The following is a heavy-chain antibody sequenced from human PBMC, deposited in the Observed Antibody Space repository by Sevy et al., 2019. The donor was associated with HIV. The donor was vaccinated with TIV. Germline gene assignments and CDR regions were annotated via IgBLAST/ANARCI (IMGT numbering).Heavy chain of an antibody. D-gene: IGHD5-12*01. V-gene: IGHV1-2*02. CDR3: ARGGSDGNY. CDR2: INAASGVT. CDR1: GYTFSDYS. J-gene: IGHJ4*02. Sequence: ASVKVSFKASGYTFSDYSIYWIRQAPGQGFEWMGWINAASGVTNFAQKFQGRVTMTRDTSINTAYMEVYRLTSDDTAVYYCARGGSDGNYWGQGTLVTVSS.